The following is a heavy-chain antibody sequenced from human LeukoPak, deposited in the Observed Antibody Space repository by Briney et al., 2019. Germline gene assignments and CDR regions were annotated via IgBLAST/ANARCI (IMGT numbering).Heavy chain of an antibody. Sequence: SETLSLTCAVYGGSFSGYYWSWIRQPPGKGLEWIGYIYYSGSTNYNPSLKSRVTISVDTSKNQFSLKLSSVTAADTAVYYCARHHYDFWSGYYYYGMDVWGQGTTVTVSS. CDR2: IYYSGST. J-gene: IGHJ6*02. CDR3: ARHHYDFWSGYYYYGMDV. CDR1: GGSFSGYY. V-gene: IGHV4-59*08. D-gene: IGHD3-3*01.